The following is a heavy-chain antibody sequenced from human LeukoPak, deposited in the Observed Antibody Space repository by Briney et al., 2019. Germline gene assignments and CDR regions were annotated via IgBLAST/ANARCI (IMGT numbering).Heavy chain of an antibody. CDR2: ISYDGSNK. V-gene: IGHV3-30-3*01. Sequence: GGPLRLSCAASGFTFSYYTMHWVRQAPGKGLEWVAVISYDGSNKYYADSVKGRFTISRDNSKNTLYLQMNSLRAEDTAVYYCARVLNYYDSSGYYFSYWGQGTLVTVSS. D-gene: IGHD3-22*01. CDR1: GFTFSYYT. CDR3: ARVLNYYDSSGYYFSY. J-gene: IGHJ4*02.